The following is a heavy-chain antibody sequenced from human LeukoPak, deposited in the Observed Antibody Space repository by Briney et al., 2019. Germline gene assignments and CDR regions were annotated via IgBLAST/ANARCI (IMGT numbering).Heavy chain of an antibody. CDR3: ARGHYDFWSAYYFDY. CDR1: GFTFSSYW. CDR2: IKQDGSEK. V-gene: IGHV3-7*04. D-gene: IGHD3-3*01. Sequence: PGGSLRLSCAASGFTFSSYWMSWVRQAPGKGLEWVANIKQDGSEKYYVDSVKGRFTISRDNAKNSLYLQMNSLRAEDTAVYYCARGHYDFWSAYYFDYWGQGTLVTVSS. J-gene: IGHJ4*02.